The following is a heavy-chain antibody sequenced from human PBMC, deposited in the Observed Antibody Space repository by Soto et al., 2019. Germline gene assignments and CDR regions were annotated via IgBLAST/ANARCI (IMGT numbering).Heavy chain of an antibody. V-gene: IGHV4-31*03. CDR1: GDSISISGYY. CDR2: IYYSGST. J-gene: IGHJ4*02. Sequence: SETLSLTCTVSGDSISISGYYWSWIRQHPGKGLEWIGYIYYSGSTYYNPSLKSRVFISVDTSENQFSLKLSSVTAADTAVYYCARDRDGYNSIDYWGQGTLVTVSS. CDR3: ARDRDGYNSIDY. D-gene: IGHD5-12*01.